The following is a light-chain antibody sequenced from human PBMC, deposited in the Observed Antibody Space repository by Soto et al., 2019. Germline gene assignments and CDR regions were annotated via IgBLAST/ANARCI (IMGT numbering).Light chain of an antibody. CDR2: EGG. Sequence: QSALTQPASVSGSPGQSITISCTGTSSDVGSYNLVSWYQQHPGKAPKRMIYEGGKRPSGVSDRFSGSKSGNTASLTISGLQAEDEADYYCCTYAGGTTWVFGGGTTLTVL. V-gene: IGLV2-23*01. CDR1: SSDVGSYNL. J-gene: IGLJ3*02. CDR3: CTYAGGTTWV.